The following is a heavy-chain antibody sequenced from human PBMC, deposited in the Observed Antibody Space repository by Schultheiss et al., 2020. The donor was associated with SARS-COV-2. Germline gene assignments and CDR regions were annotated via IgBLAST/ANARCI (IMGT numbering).Heavy chain of an antibody. V-gene: IGHV3-7*01. J-gene: IGHJ5*02. Sequence: GGSLRLSCAASGFTFSSYGMHWVRQAPGKGLEWVANIKQDGTETYYVDSVRGRFTISRDNAKNSLYLQMNSLRAEDTAVYYCAVSIAAAGYNWFDPWGQGTLVTVSS. CDR1: GFTFSSYG. CDR2: IKQDGTET. CDR3: AVSIAAAGYNWFDP. D-gene: IGHD6-13*01.